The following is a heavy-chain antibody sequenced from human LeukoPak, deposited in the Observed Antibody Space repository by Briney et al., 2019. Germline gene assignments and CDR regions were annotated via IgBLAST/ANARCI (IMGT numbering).Heavy chain of an antibody. J-gene: IGHJ5*02. V-gene: IGHV3-23*01. CDR2: ISGSGDDP. Sequence: GSLRLSCAASGFTFSSYAMSWVRQAPGKGLEWVSSISGSGDDPSYADSVKGRFTISRDNSRNTLYLQMNSLRAEDTAVYYCAKQFVDIWGQGTLVTVSS. CDR1: GFTFSSYA. CDR3: AKQFVDI.